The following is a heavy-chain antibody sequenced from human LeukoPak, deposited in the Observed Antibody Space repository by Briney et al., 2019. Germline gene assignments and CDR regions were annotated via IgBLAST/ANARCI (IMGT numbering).Heavy chain of an antibody. V-gene: IGHV6-1*01. J-gene: IGHJ4*02. D-gene: IGHD6-13*01. CDR3: ARGGTAAAGPRIDY. CDR1: LDSVSSNSPA. CDR2: TYYRSKWYN. Sequence: SQTLSLTCAISLDSVSSNSPASNSIRQSPSRCLESLRRTYYRSKWYNDYAVSVKSRITITPDTYKNQFSLQLNSVTPEDKAVYYCARGGTAAAGPRIDYWGQGTLVTVSS.